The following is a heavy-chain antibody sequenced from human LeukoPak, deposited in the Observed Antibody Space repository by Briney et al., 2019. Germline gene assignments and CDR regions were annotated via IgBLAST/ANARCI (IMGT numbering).Heavy chain of an antibody. CDR3: ARSPKNYSGWSGYYFDY. J-gene: IGHJ4*02. D-gene: IGHD6-19*01. Sequence: SETLSLTCTVSGGSISSYYWSWIRQPPGKGLEWIGYIYYSGSTNYNPSLKSRVTISVDTSKNQFSLKLSSVTAADTAVYYCARSPKNYSGWSGYYFDYWGQGTLVTVSS. CDR2: IYYSGST. V-gene: IGHV4-59*08. CDR1: GGSISSYY.